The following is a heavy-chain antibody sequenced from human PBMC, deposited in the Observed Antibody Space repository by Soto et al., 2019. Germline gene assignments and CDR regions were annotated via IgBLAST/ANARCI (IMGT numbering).Heavy chain of an antibody. D-gene: IGHD2-15*01. CDR1: GFTFSSYA. CDR3: AKGYCSGGSCYSRVDY. V-gene: IGHV3-23*01. CDR2: ISGSGGST. Sequence: EVQLLESGGGLVQPGGSLRLSCAASGFTFSSYAMSWVRQAPGKGLEWVSGISGSGGSTYYTDSVKGRFTISRDNSKNTLYLQVISLRDEDTAVYYCAKGYCSGGSCYSRVDYWGQGTLVNVSS. J-gene: IGHJ4*02.